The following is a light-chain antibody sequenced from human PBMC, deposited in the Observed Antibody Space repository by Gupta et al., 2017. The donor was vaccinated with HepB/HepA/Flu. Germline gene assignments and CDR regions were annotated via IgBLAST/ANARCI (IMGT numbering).Light chain of an antibody. J-gene: IGLJ3*02. Sequence: QSVLPQSPSASGSPWQRVTISCSGSSSNIGSNTVTWCQQHPGTAPKVLIYSNNQRPSGVPDRFSDSKSGTSAALAISGLQAEDEAGYYCATWDDSLNGWVFGGGTKLTVL. V-gene: IGLV1-44*01. CDR1: SSNIGSNT. CDR3: ATWDDSLNGWV. CDR2: SNN.